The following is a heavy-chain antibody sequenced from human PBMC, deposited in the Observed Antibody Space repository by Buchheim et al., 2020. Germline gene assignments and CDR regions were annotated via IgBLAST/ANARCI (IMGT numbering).Heavy chain of an antibody. CDR3: ATKRWLQYRKGNWFDP. CDR2: INHSGST. CDR1: GGSFSGYY. V-gene: IGHV4-34*01. D-gene: IGHD4-11*01. Sequence: QVQLQQWGAGLLKPSETLSLTCAVYGGSFSGYYWSWIRQPPGKGLEWIGEINHSGSTNYNPSLKSRVTISVDTSKNQFSLKLSSVTAADTAVYYCATKRWLQYRKGNWFDPWGQGTL. J-gene: IGHJ5*02.